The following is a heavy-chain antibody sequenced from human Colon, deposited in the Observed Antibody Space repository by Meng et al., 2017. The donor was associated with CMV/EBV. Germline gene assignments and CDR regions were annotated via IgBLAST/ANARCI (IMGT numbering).Heavy chain of an antibody. CDR2: ISHDGTKK. D-gene: IGHD4-11*01. V-gene: IGHV3-30*09. J-gene: IGHJ5*02. Sequence: GESLKIPCAASGFTFSAYPIHWVRQAPGKGLEWLTIISHDGTKKYYAESVKGRFAISRDNSQNTVTVQMNNLRGDDTAIYYCARASNSSFDPWGQGTLVTVSS. CDR1: GFTFSAYP. CDR3: ARASNSSFDP.